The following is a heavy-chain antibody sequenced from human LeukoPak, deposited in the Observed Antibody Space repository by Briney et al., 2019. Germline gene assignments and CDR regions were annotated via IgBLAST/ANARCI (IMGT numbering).Heavy chain of an antibody. J-gene: IGHJ4*02. CDR3: ARDPSNTSGFYAYLDS. CDR2: ISAYNGNT. CDR1: GYTFTSYG. Sequence: ASVKVSCKASGYTFTSYGISWVRQAPGQGLEWMGWISAYNGNTNYAQKLQGRVTMTTDASTSTAYMELRSLRSDDTAMYYCARDPSNTSGFYAYLDSWGQGTLVTVSS. D-gene: IGHD6-19*01. V-gene: IGHV1-18*01.